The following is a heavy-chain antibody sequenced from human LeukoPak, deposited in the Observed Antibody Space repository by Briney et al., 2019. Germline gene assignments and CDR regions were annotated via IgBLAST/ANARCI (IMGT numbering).Heavy chain of an antibody. D-gene: IGHD3-10*01. CDR1: GYTFTSYD. J-gene: IGHJ4*02. V-gene: IGHV1-8*01. CDR2: MNPNSGNT. CDR3: ARDPLWSGNFDY. Sequence: ASVKVSCKASGYTFTSYDINWVRQATGQGLEWMGWMNPNSGNTGYAQKFQGGVTMTRDTSISTAYMELSRLRSDDTAVYYCARDPLWSGNFDYWGQGTLVTVSS.